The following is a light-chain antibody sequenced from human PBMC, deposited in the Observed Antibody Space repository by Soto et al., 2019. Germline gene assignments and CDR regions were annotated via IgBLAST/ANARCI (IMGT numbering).Light chain of an antibody. V-gene: IGKV3-15*01. CDR1: QSVSNK. CDR3: QHYNNWPPWT. CDR2: GAS. J-gene: IGKJ1*01. Sequence: EVVLAQSPATLSVSPGATVSLCGGASQSVSNKLAWFQQKPGQAPRLLIYGASTRVTGVPARFSGSGSGTEFILIISSLQSEDFAVYYCQHYNNWPPWTFGQGTKVDIK.